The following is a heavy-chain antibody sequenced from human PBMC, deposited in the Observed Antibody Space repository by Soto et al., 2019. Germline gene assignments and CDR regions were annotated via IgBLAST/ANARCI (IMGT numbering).Heavy chain of an antibody. CDR3: AKTLDFWSGYYPNWFDP. CDR2: ISGSGGST. J-gene: IGHJ5*02. Sequence: EVQLLESGGGLVQPGGSLRLSCAASGFTFSSYAMSWVRQAPGKGLEWVSAISGSGGSTYYADSVKGRFTISRDNSKNTLYLQMNSLRGEDPAVYYCAKTLDFWSGYYPNWFDPWGQGTLVTVSS. CDR1: GFTFSSYA. V-gene: IGHV3-23*01. D-gene: IGHD3-3*01.